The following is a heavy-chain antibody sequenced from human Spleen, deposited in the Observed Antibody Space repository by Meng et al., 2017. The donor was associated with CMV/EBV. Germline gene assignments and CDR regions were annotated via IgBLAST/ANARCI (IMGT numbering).Heavy chain of an antibody. V-gene: IGHV3-20*04. D-gene: IGHD7-27*01. J-gene: IGHJ4*02. CDR1: GMTFSDYS. CDR2: INRNGGST. CDR3: ARDVNWGEGY. Sequence: GESLKISCGASGMTFSDYSMDWLRQAPGKGLEWVSGINRNGGSTDYAESVKGRFTISRDNAKKSLYLQMNSRKAEDTALYYCARDVNWGEGYWGQGTLVTVSS.